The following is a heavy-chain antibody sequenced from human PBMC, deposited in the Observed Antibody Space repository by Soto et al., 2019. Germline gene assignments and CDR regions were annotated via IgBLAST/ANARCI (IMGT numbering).Heavy chain of an antibody. D-gene: IGHD2-2*01. CDR2: ISAYNGNT. V-gene: IGHV1-18*01. CDR1: GYTFTSYG. J-gene: IGHJ4*02. Sequence: ASGKFSCKASGYTFTSYGISCVRQAPGQGRERMGWISAYNGNTNYAQKLQGRVTMTTDTSTSTAFRELRSVRADDTGVYYCARGVTVVVPAAATPTQYYFDSWGQGTLVTVSS. CDR3: ARGVTVVVPAAATPTQYYFDS.